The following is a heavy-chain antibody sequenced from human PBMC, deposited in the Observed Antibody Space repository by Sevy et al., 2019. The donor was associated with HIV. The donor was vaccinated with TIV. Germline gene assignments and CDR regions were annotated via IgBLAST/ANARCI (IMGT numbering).Heavy chain of an antibody. CDR1: GFTFSSYG. CDR2: IWYDGSNK. D-gene: IGHD5-18*01. J-gene: IGHJ6*02. V-gene: IGHV3-33*01. CDR3: ARDGSMGGYSYGYGALDYYYYGMDV. Sequence: QLGGSLRLSCAASGFTFSSYGMHWVRQAPGKGLEWVAVIWYDGSNKYYADSVKDRFTISRDNSKNTLYLQMNSLRAEDTAVYYCARDGSMGGYSYGYGALDYYYYGMDVWGQWTTVTVSS.